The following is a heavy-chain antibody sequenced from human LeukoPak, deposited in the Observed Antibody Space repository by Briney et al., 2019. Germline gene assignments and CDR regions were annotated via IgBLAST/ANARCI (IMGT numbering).Heavy chain of an antibody. J-gene: IGHJ4*02. Sequence: NTSETLSLTCTVSGGSISSYYWSWIRQPPGKGLEWIGYIYYSGSTNYNPSLKSRVTISVDTSKNQFSLKLSSVTAADTAVYYCAGYTRWPFDYWGQGTLVTVSS. CDR1: GGSISSYY. V-gene: IGHV4-59*12. CDR3: AGYTRWPFDY. D-gene: IGHD6-13*01. CDR2: IYYSGST.